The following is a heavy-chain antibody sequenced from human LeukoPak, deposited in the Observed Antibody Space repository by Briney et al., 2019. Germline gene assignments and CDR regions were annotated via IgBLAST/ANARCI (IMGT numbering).Heavy chain of an antibody. CDR1: GFTFSNYW. CDR2: ISRDGSSA. J-gene: IGHJ4*02. Sequence: GGSLRLSCAASGFTFSNYWMHWVRQAPGKGLVWVSRISRDGSSATYADSVEGRFTISRDNAKNSLYLQMNSLRAEDTAVYYCARDSTYGDFDYWGQGTLATVSS. V-gene: IGHV3-74*01. CDR3: ARDSTYGDFDY. D-gene: IGHD3-10*01.